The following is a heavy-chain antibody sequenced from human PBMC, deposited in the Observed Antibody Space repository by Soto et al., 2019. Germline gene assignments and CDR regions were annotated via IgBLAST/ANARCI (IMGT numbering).Heavy chain of an antibody. V-gene: IGHV1-69*06. CDR1: GGTFSSYA. D-gene: IGHD2-2*01. CDR3: ARGGEDIVVVPAAMGVFWFDP. CDR2: IIPIFGTA. Sequence: GASVKVSCKASGGTFSSYAISWVLQAPGQGLEWMGGIIPIFGTANYAQKFQGRVTITADKSTSTAYMELSSLRSEDTAVYYCARGGEDIVVVPAAMGVFWFDPWGQGTLVTVSS. J-gene: IGHJ5*02.